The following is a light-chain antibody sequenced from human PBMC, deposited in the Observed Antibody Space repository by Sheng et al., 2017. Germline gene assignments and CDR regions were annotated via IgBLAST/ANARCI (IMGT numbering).Light chain of an antibody. V-gene: IGLV3-21*04. CDR1: NIGSKS. CDR3: QVWDTRSDQFV. CDR2: YDT. J-gene: IGLJ1*01. Sequence: SYVLTQPPSVSVAPGKTARIICGGNNIGSKSVHWYQQKPGQAPLLVISYDTDRPSGIPERLSGSNSGDTATLTISRVEDGDEADYFCQVWDTRSDQFVFGTGTKVTVL.